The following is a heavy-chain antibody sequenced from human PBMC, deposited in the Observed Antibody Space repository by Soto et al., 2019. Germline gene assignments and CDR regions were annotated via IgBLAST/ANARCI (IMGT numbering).Heavy chain of an antibody. V-gene: IGHV2-70*11. J-gene: IGHJ6*03. CDR2: IDWDDDK. Sequence: SGPTLVNPTQTLTLTCTFSGFSLSTSGMCVSWIRQPPGKALEWLARIDWDDDKYYSTSLKTRLTISKDTSKNQVVLTMTNMDPVDTATYYCARNSLRGPNQIGYYMDVWGKGTTVTVSS. CDR3: ARNSLRGPNQIGYYMDV. CDR1: GFSLSTSGMC. D-gene: IGHD5-12*01.